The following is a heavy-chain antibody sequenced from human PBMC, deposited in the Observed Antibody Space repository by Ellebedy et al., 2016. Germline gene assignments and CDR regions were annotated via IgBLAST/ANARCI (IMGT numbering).Heavy chain of an antibody. Sequence: GGSLRLSCAASGFTFSNYWMAWVRQAPGQGLEWVANIKNDESEKYFVDSVKGRFTISRVNTENSVYLQMSSLRAEDTAVYYCARYGLSGTFDYWGQGTPVTVSS. CDR3: ARYGLSGTFDY. J-gene: IGHJ4*02. CDR1: GFTFSNYW. D-gene: IGHD3-10*01. CDR2: IKNDESEK. V-gene: IGHV3-7*03.